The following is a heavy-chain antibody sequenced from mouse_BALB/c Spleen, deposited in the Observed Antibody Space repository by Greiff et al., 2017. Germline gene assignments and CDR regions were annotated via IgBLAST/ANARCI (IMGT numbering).Heavy chain of an antibody. Sequence: VHVKPSGAELVKPGASVKLSCTASGFHIKDTYMHWVKQRPEQGLEWIGRIDPANGNTKYDPKFQGKATITADTSSNTAYLQLSSLTSEDTAVYYCARGNYGDYWGQGTTRTVSS. CDR3: ARGNYGDY. CDR2: IDPANGNT. J-gene: IGHJ2*01. CDR1: GFHIKDTY. V-gene: IGHV14-3*02. D-gene: IGHD1-2*01.